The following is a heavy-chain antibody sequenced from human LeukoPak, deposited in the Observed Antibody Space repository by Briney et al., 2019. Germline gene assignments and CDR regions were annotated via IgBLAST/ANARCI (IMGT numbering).Heavy chain of an antibody. CDR2: VYYSGNT. CDR3: ARALWFGEFPLDY. J-gene: IGHJ4*02. CDR1: GGSISSSSFY. D-gene: IGHD3-10*01. V-gene: IGHV4-39*01. Sequence: SETLSLTCTVSGGSISSSSFYWGWLRQPPGKALEWIGNVYYSGNTDYNPSLKSRVTISVDTSKNQFSLKLSSVTAADTAVYYCARALWFGEFPLDYWGQGTLVTVSS.